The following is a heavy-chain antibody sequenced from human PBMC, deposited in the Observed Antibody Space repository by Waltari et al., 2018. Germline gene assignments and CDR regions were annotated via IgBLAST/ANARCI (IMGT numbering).Heavy chain of an antibody. D-gene: IGHD3-16*01. Sequence: QVQLVQSGAEVKKPGASVKVSCKASGYTFTGYYMHWVRQAPGQGLEWMGWINPNSVGTNYAQKFQGRVTMTRDTSISTAYMELSRLRSDDTAVYYCARDYTTYIWGAESAFDIWGQGTMVTVSS. J-gene: IGHJ3*02. V-gene: IGHV1-2*02. CDR2: INPNSVGT. CDR3: ARDYTTYIWGAESAFDI. CDR1: GYTFTGYY.